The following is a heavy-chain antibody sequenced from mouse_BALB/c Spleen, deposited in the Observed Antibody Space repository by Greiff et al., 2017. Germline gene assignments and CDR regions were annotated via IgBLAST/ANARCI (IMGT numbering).Heavy chain of an antibody. J-gene: IGHJ3*01. CDR1: GYSITSDYA. V-gene: IGHV3-2*02. CDR3: ARRGYGNYGAY. CDR2: ISYSGST. Sequence: VQLQQSGPGLVKPSQSLSLTCTVTGYSITSDYAWNWIRQLPGNKLEWMGYISYSGSTSYNPSLKSRISITRDTSKNQFFLQLNSVTTEDTATYYCARRGYGNYGAYWGQGTLVTVSA. D-gene: IGHD2-10*02.